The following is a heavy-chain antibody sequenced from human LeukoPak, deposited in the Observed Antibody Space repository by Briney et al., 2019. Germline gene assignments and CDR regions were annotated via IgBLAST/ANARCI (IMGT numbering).Heavy chain of an antibody. Sequence: PSETLSLTCAVYGGSFSGYYWSWIRQPPGKGLEWIGEINHSGSTNYNPSLKSRVTISVDRSKNQFSLKLSSVTAADTAVYYCASFWGTTSSDYWGQGTLVTVSS. D-gene: IGHD3-16*01. J-gene: IGHJ4*02. CDR3: ASFWGTTSSDY. CDR2: INHSGST. CDR1: GGSFSGYY. V-gene: IGHV4-34*01.